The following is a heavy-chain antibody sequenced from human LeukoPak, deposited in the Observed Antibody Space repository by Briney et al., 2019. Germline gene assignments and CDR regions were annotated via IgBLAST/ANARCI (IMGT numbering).Heavy chain of an antibody. V-gene: IGHV1-2*02. CDR2: INPNSGGT. CDR3: ATIDFWSGYSYYYYYGMDV. CDR1: GGTFSSYA. Sequence: EASVKVSCKASGGTFSSYAISWVRQAPGQGLEWMGWINPNSGGTNYAQKFQGRVTMTRDTSISTAYMELSRPRSDDTAVYYCATIDFWSGYSYYYYYGMDVWGQGTTVTVSS. D-gene: IGHD3-3*01. J-gene: IGHJ6*02.